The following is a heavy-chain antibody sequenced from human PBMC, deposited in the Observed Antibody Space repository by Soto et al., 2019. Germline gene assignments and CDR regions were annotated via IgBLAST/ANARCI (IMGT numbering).Heavy chain of an antibody. J-gene: IGHJ5*02. V-gene: IGHV3-15*01. Sequence: GGSLRLSCAASGFTFTNAWMSWVRQAPGKGLEWVGRIKSKTDGGTTDYAAPVKGRFTISRDDSKKTLSVQMNSLKTEDTAVYYCTTEYYDFWSGYWTWGQGTLVTVSS. CDR3: TTEYYDFWSGYWT. CDR1: GFTFTNAW. CDR2: IKSKTDGGTT. D-gene: IGHD3-3*01.